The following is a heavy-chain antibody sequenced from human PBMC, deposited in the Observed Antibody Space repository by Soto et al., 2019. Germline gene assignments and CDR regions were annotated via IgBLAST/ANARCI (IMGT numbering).Heavy chain of an antibody. V-gene: IGHV3-23*01. J-gene: IGHJ5*02. D-gene: IGHD5-18*01. CDR3: AKDRSVDTRDWFDP. Sequence: GSLRLSCAASGFTFGTYAMNWVRQAPGKGLEWVSSISGSGDSTYYADSVKGRFTISRDNSKNTLYLQVNSLRAEDTAVYYCAKDRSVDTRDWFDPWGQGTLVTVSS. CDR1: GFTFGTYA. CDR2: ISGSGDST.